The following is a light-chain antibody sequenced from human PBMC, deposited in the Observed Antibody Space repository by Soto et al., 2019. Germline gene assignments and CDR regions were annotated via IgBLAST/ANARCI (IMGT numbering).Light chain of an antibody. Sequence: GDRVTITCRASPSISSWLAWYQQKPGKAPKLRIYDASSLESGVPSRVSGSGSGTDFTLTISSLQPDDFATYDCQQYNSYLYTFGQGTKLEIK. CDR3: QQYNSYLYT. J-gene: IGKJ2*01. V-gene: IGKV1-5*01. CDR2: DAS. CDR1: PSISSW.